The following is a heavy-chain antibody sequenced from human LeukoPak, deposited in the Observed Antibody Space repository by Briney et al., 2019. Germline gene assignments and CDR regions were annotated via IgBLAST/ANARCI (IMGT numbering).Heavy chain of an antibody. V-gene: IGHV4-30-2*01. CDR1: GGSISSGGYY. Sequence: PSETLSLTCTVSGGSISSGGYYWRWIRQPPGKGLEWIGYIYHSGSTYYNPSLKSRVTISVDRSKNQFSLKLSSVTAADTAVYYCARGLADCSSTSCLPDIWGQGTMVTVSS. CDR3: ARGLADCSSTSCLPDI. D-gene: IGHD2-2*01. CDR2: IYHSGST. J-gene: IGHJ3*02.